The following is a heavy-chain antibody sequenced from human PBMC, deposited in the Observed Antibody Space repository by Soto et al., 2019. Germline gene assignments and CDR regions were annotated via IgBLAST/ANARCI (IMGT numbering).Heavy chain of an antibody. CDR2: IYYSGST. J-gene: IGHJ5*02. CDR1: GDSINGSTYY. CDR3: ARHSPPYGSQGSWFDP. D-gene: IGHD3-10*01. V-gene: IGHV4-39*01. Sequence: PSETLSLTCDVSGDSINGSTYYWGWIRQPPGKNLQWIASIYYSGSTYYNPSLKSRITISVDTSKNHFSLRLSSVTAADTAVYFCARHSPPYGSQGSWFDPWGQGTLVTVS.